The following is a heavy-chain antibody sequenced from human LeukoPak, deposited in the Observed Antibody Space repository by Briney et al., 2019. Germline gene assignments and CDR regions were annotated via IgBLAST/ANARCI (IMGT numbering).Heavy chain of an antibody. D-gene: IGHD2-8*01. V-gene: IGHV4-4*02. CDR3: ARLSYCTDGVCYGYNWFDP. J-gene: IGHJ5*02. CDR2: VFHTEST. Sequence: SETLSLTCAVSGDSIRSSNWWSWVRQSPGKGPEWIGEVFHTESTNYNPSLKSRVTISVDRSKNQFSLKLTSVTAADTAVYYCARLSYCTDGVCYGYNWFDPWGQGTLVTVSS. CDR1: GDSIRSSNW.